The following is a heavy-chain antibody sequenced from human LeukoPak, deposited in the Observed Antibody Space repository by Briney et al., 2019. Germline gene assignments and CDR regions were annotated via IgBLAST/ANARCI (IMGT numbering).Heavy chain of an antibody. Sequence: GGSLRLSCAASGFTFSSYSVNWVRQAPGKGLEWVSSISSSSSYIYYADSVRGRFTISRDNAKNSLYLQMNSLRAEDTAVYYCARDYDFWSGYYRVPDFDYWGQGTLVTVSS. D-gene: IGHD3-3*01. CDR2: ISSSSSYI. V-gene: IGHV3-21*01. CDR3: ARDYDFWSGYYRVPDFDY. CDR1: GFTFSSYS. J-gene: IGHJ4*02.